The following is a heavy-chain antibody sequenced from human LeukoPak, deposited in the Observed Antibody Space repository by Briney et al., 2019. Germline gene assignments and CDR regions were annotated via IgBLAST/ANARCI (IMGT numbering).Heavy chain of an antibody. CDR2: INSDGSIT. V-gene: IGHV3-74*01. D-gene: IGHD4-17*01. Sequence: GGSLRLSCAASGFTFSSYWMHWVRQAPGKGLVWVSRINSDGSITNYADSVKGRFTISRDNAKNTLYLQLNSLRAEDTAVYYCARVYGDYRTWDYWGQGTLVTVPS. J-gene: IGHJ4*02. CDR1: GFTFSSYW. CDR3: ARVYGDYRTWDY.